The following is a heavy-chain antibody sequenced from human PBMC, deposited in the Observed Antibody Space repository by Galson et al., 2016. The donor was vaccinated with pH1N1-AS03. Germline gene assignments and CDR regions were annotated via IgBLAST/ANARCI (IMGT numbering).Heavy chain of an antibody. CDR3: ARGDYFGSGTYKPYYAMDV. Sequence: SCKASGYTFTEYYMYWVRQAPGRGLEWMGWINPNSGGTKSAQKFQGRVTMTRDTSINTAYMELSSLRSDDTAVYYCARGDYFGSGTYKPYYAMDVWGQGTTVTVSS. J-gene: IGHJ6*02. CDR2: INPNSGGT. CDR1: GYTFTEYY. D-gene: IGHD3-10*01. V-gene: IGHV1-2*02.